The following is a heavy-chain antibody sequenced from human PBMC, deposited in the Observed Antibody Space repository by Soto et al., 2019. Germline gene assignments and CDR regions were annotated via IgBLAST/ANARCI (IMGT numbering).Heavy chain of an antibody. CDR2: IYYSGST. V-gene: IGHV4-59*01. J-gene: IGHJ4*02. CDR1: GGSISSYY. D-gene: IGHD3-3*01. CDR3: ARGPHYDFWSGQPPYRDY. Sequence: SETLSLTCTVSGGSISSYYWSWIRQPPGKGLEWIGYIYYSGSTNYNPSLKSRVTISVDTSKNQFSLKVSSVTAADTAVYYCARGPHYDFWSGQPPYRDYWGQGTLVTVSS.